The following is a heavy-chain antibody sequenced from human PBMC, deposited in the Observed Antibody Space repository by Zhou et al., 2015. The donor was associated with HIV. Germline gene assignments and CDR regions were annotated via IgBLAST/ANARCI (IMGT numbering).Heavy chain of an antibody. CDR1: GGTFSSYA. CDR2: IIPIFGTA. D-gene: IGHD6-19*01. CDR3: ASFDVAVADFYYYYYMDV. V-gene: IGHV1-69*01. J-gene: IGHJ6*03. Sequence: QVQLVQSGAEVKKPGSSVKVSCKASGGTFSSYAISWVRQAPGQGLEWMGGIIPIFGTANYAQKFQGRVTITADESTSTAYMELSSLRSEDTAVYYCASFDVAVADFYYYYYMDVWGKGTTVTVSS.